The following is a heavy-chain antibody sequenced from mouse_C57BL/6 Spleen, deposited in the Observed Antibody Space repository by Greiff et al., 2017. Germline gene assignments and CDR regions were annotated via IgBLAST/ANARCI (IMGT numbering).Heavy chain of an antibody. CDR3: ALYGNYPYYAMDY. D-gene: IGHD2-1*01. V-gene: IGHV1-66*01. CDR2: IYPGSGNT. Sequence: VQLQESGPELVKPGASVKISCKASGYSFTSYYIHWVKQRPGQGLEWIGWIYPGSGNTKYNEKFKGKATLTADTSSSTAYMQLSSLTSEDSAVYYCALYGNYPYYAMDYWGQGTSVTVSS. J-gene: IGHJ4*01. CDR1: GYSFTSYY.